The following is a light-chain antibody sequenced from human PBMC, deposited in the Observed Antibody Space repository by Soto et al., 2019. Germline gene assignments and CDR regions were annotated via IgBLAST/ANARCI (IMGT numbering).Light chain of an antibody. CDR2: GAS. CDR3: QQYASSPLT. J-gene: IGKJ4*01. CDR1: QSVTSSY. Sequence: EIVLTRSPGTLSWSPGERATLSCRASQSVTSSYLVWYQQKPGQAPRLLIYGASSRATGIPDRFSGSGSGTDFTLTISRLEPEDFAVYYCQQYASSPLTFGGGTKVDIK. V-gene: IGKV3-20*01.